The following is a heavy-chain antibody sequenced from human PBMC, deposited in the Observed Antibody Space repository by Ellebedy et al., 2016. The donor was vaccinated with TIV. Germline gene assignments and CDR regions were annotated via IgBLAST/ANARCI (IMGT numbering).Heavy chain of an antibody. D-gene: IGHD6-19*01. CDR1: GGTFSSYA. CDR2: IIPILGIA. J-gene: IGHJ2*01. CDR3: ARDSSIRDLCWYFDL. V-gene: IGHV1-69*04. Sequence: SVKVSCXASGGTFSSYAISWVRQAPGQGLEWMGRIIPILGIANYAQKFQGRVTITADKSTSTAYMELSSLRSEDTAVYYCARDSSIRDLCWYFDLWGRGTLVTVSS.